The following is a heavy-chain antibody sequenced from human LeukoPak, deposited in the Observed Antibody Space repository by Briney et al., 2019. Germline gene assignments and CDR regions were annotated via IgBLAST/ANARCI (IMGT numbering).Heavy chain of an antibody. J-gene: IGHJ5*02. CDR2: IYYSGST. D-gene: IGHD3-10*01. CDR1: GVSISSGDYY. Sequence: SQTLSLTCTVSGVSISSGDYYWSWIRQPPGEGLEWIGYIYYSGSTYYNPSLKSRVTISVDTSKNQFSLKLSSVTAADTAVYYCARGRGLLWFGELMLTVFDPWGQGTLVTVSS. CDR3: ARGRGLLWFGELMLTVFDP. V-gene: IGHV4-30-4*01.